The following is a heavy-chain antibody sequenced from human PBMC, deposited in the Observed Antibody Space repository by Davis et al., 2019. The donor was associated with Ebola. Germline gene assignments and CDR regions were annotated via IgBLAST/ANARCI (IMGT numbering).Heavy chain of an antibody. V-gene: IGHV4-39*01. D-gene: IGHD4-23*01. CDR2: IYYSGST. CDR3: ARPGDYGGNPFDL. CDR1: GFTFSSYSMN. J-gene: IGHJ2*01. Sequence: ESLKISCAASGFTFSSYSMNWVRQPPGKGLEWIGSIYYSGSTYYNPSLKSRVTISVDTSKNQFSLKLSSVTAADTAVYYCARPGDYGGNPFDLWGRGTLVTVSS.